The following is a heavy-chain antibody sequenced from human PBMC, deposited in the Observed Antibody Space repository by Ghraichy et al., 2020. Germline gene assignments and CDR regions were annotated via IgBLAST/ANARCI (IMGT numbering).Heavy chain of an antibody. CDR1: GGSISSSGDY. Sequence: SETLSLTCTVSGGSISSSGDYWGWIRQPPGKGLEWIVSIYYSGNTYYNPSLKSRVTISLDTSKNQVSLSLSSVTAADTAVYYCGRLPDSSGCFDYWGQGTLVTVSS. V-gene: IGHV4-39*01. D-gene: IGHD6-19*01. CDR2: IYYSGNT. CDR3: GRLPDSSGCFDY. J-gene: IGHJ4*01.